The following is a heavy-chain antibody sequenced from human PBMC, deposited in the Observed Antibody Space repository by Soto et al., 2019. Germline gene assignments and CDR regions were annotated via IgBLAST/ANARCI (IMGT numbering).Heavy chain of an antibody. V-gene: IGHV4-39*01. Sequence: QLQLQESGPGLVKPSETLPLTCTVSGGSISSSSYYWGWIRQPPGKGLEWIGRIYYSGYTYYNPSLHSRVXXSXDXXRNQFSLKLSSVTAADTAVYYCARLGKGSRGGMAVWCQGTTVTVSS. J-gene: IGHJ6*02. D-gene: IGHD2-15*01. CDR3: ARLGKGSRGGMAV. CDR1: GGSISSSSYY. CDR2: IYYSGYT.